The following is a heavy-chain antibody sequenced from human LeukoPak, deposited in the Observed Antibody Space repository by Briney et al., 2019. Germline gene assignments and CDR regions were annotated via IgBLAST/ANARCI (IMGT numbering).Heavy chain of an antibody. J-gene: IGHJ4*02. D-gene: IGHD6-19*01. CDR1: GYTFTSYY. V-gene: IGHV1-46*01. CDR2: INPSGGST. Sequence: GASVKVSCKASGYTFTSYYMHWVRQAPGQGLEWMGIINPSGGSTSYAQKFQGRVTMTRDTSTSTVYMELSSLRSEDTAVYYCARDKTRTGYSGGWSCDYWGQGTLVTVSS. CDR3: ARDKTRTGYSGGWSCDY.